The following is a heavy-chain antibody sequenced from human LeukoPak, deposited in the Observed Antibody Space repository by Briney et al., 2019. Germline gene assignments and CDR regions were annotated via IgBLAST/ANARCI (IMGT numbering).Heavy chain of an antibody. CDR2: IYYSGST. CDR3: ARGSGAGRVYYGMDV. Sequence: SETLSLTCTVSGGSISSGGYYWSWIRQHPGKGLEWIGYIYYSGSTNYNPSLKSRVTISVDTPKNQFSLKLSSVTAADTAVYYCARGSGAGRVYYGMDVWGQGTTVTVSS. CDR1: GGSISSGGYY. D-gene: IGHD2-15*01. V-gene: IGHV4-61*08. J-gene: IGHJ6*02.